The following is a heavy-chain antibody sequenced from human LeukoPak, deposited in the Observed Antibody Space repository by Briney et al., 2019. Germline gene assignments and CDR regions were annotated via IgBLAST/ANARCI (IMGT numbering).Heavy chain of an antibody. CDR1: GGSFSGYY. V-gene: IGHV4-59*01. D-gene: IGHD1-14*01. CDR3: ARGLNNRKSGRRFDVFEI. CDR2: IYYSGSA. J-gene: IGHJ3*02. Sequence: SETLSLTCAVYGGSFSGYYWSWLRQPPGKGLEWIGNIYYSGSANYNPSLKSRVTISVDTSKNQFSLKLSPVTAADTAVYYCARGLNNRKSGRRFDVFEIWGQGTMVTVSS.